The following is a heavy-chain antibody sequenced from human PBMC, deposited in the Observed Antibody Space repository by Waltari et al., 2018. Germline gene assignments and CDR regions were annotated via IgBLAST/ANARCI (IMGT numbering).Heavy chain of an antibody. D-gene: IGHD6-19*01. CDR3: VRESSGWFAMDV. J-gene: IGHJ6*02. Sequence: QAQLVQSGPEVKKPGASVRLSCKASGYWFTNYGIGWVRQAPGQGLGWMGWVSPYNGGTNYAQNLQGRVTVTADTSTGTAHMDLRSLKSEDTAVYYCVRESSGWFAMDVWGQGTTVTVSS. CDR2: VSPYNGGT. V-gene: IGHV1-18*04. CDR1: GYWFTNYG.